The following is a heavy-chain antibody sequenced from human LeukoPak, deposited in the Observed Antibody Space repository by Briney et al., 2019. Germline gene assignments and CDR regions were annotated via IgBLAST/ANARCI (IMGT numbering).Heavy chain of an antibody. V-gene: IGHV4-59*01. Sequence: PSETLSLTCSVSGGPIESYYWSWIRQSSERGLEWIGYVSNSGNRGSTDYNPSLKSRVTIQLDMSRNQFSLNLRFVTAADTAVYFCARSRRDGSNLGRFYGDYFDVWGPGTLVTVSS. CDR1: GGPIESYY. CDR3: ARSRRDGSNLGRFYGDYFDV. D-gene: IGHD5-24*01. J-gene: IGHJ4*02. CDR2: VSNSGNRGST.